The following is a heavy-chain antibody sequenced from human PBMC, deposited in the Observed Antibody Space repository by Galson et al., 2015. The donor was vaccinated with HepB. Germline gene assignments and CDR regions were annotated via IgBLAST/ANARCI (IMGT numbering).Heavy chain of an antibody. CDR1: GFTFSTYS. Sequence: SLRLSCAASGFTFSTYSMYRVRQAPGKGLDWVALISYDGSNKDYADSVKGRFTVSRDNSKNSLYLQLNSLRPDDTAVYYCARENRSSGTDNWGQGTLVTVSS. CDR2: ISYDGSNK. CDR3: ARENRSSGTDN. D-gene: IGHD3-22*01. J-gene: IGHJ4*02. V-gene: IGHV3-30-3*01.